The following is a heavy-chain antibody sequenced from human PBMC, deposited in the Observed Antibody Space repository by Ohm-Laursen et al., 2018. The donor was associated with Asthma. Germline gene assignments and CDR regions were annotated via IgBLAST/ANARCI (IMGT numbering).Heavy chain of an antibody. D-gene: IGHD3-10*01. CDR3: AKDLVSGKIKELDYYYGMDV. Sequence: SLRLSCTASGYSFSLYSIHWIRQAPGKGLQWVASISTASSFIYYADSVRGRFTTSRDNAKNSLYLQMNSLRAEDTAVYYCAKDLVSGKIKELDYYYGMDVWGQGTTVTVSS. J-gene: IGHJ6*02. CDR2: ISTASSFI. V-gene: IGHV3-21*04. CDR1: GYSFSLYS.